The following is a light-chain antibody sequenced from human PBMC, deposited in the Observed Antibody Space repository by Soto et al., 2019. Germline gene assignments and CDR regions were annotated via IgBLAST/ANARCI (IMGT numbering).Light chain of an antibody. J-gene: IGKJ1*01. CDR2: GAS. CDR3: QQYGSSPQT. CDR1: QSVXSSX. V-gene: IGKV3-20*01. Sequence: EIVLTQSPGTLSXXPGXRTTLXCRASQSVXSSXLAWYQQKPGQAPRLLIYGASSRATGIPDRFSGGXSGTXFTLTISRLEPEDFAVYYCQQYGSSPQTFGQGTTVEIK.